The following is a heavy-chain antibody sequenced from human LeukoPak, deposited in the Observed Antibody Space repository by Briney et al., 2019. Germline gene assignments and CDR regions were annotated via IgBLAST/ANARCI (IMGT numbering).Heavy chain of an antibody. J-gene: IGHJ1*01. CDR3: ARTTVAGTIQY. CDR2: ISRTGTSI. CDR1: GFTFSTFS. V-gene: IGHV3-21*01. D-gene: IGHD1-14*01. Sequence: PGGSLRLSCAASGFTFSTFSMAWVRQAPGKGLEWVSYISRTGTSIHYADSMRGRFTISRDNTKSSLYLQMNILRVEDTALYFCARTTVAGTIQYWGQGTLVIVSS.